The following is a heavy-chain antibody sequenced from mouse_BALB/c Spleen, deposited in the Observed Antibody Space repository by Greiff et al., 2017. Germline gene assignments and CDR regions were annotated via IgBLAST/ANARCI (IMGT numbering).Heavy chain of an antibody. CDR2: IWAGGST. CDR1: GFSLTSYG. Sequence: VHLVESGPGLVAPSQSLSITCTVSGFSLTSYGVHWVRQPPGKGLEWLGVIWAGGSTNYNSALMSRLSISKDNSKSQVFLKMNSLQTDDTAMYYCARDEGTMITTGVAYWGQGTLVTVSA. V-gene: IGHV2-9*02. CDR3: ARDEGTMITTGVAY. D-gene: IGHD2-4*01. J-gene: IGHJ3*01.